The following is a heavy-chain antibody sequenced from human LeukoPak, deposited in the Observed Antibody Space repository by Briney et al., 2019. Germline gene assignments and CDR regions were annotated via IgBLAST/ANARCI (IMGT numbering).Heavy chain of an antibody. Sequence: SETLSLTCTVSGVSISSGGYYWSWIRQHPGKGLEWIGYIYYSGSTYYSPSLKSRITMSVDTSKNQFSLKLSSVTAADTAVYYCASLQDILTGYTSDYWGQGTLVTVSS. CDR2: IYYSGST. V-gene: IGHV4-31*03. CDR1: GVSISSGGYY. CDR3: ASLQDILTGYTSDY. J-gene: IGHJ4*02. D-gene: IGHD3-9*01.